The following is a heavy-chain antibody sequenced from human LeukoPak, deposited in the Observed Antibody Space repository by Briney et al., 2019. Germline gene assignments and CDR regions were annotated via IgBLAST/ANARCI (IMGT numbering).Heavy chain of an antibody. CDR1: GGTFSSYA. Sequence: SVKVSCKASGGTFSSYAISWVRQAPGQGLEWMGGIIPIFGTANYAQKFQGRVTITADESTSTAHMELSSLRSEDTAVYYCAREGGCSSTSCYGAYFDYWGQGTLVTVSS. CDR2: IIPIFGTA. D-gene: IGHD2-2*01. J-gene: IGHJ4*02. CDR3: AREGGCSSTSCYGAYFDY. V-gene: IGHV1-69*13.